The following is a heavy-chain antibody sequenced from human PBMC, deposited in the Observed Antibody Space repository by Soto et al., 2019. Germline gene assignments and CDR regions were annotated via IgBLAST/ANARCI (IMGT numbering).Heavy chain of an antibody. D-gene: IGHD3-9*01. CDR2: IYYGGST. V-gene: IGHV4-61*01. Sequence: LSLTCTVSGGSVSSGSYHWSWIRQPPGKGLEWIGYIYYGGSTNYNPSLKSRVTISLDTSKNQFSLKLSSVTAADTAVYYCARDFEPSPGFDPWGQGTLVTVSS. CDR3: ARDFEPSPGFDP. CDR1: GGSVSSGSYH. J-gene: IGHJ5*02.